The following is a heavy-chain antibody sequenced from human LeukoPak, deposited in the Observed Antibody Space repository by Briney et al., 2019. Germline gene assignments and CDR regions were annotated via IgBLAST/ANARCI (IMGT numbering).Heavy chain of an antibody. J-gene: IGHJ3*02. V-gene: IGHV3-21*01. D-gene: IGHD1-26*01. CDR1: GFTFSTYS. CDR3: VREDGIVGATSAFDI. CDR2: INSRSNYI. Sequence: GGSLRLSCAASGFTFSTYSMNWVRQAPGQGLEWVSSINSRSNYIYYADSVKGRFTISRDNAKNSLYLQMNSLRAEDTAVYYCVREDGIVGATSAFDIWGQGKWSPSLQ.